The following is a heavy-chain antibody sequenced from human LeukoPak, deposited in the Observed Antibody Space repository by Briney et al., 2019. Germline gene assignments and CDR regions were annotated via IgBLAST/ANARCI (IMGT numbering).Heavy chain of an antibody. J-gene: IGHJ3*02. V-gene: IGHV4-39*01. Sequence: PSETLSLTCTVSGGSISSSSYYWGWIRQPPGKGLEWIGSIYYSGSTYYNPSLKSRVTISVDTSKNQFSLKLSSVTAADTAVYYCARRGPVWGDAFDIWGQGTMVTVS. CDR1: GGSISSSSYY. D-gene: IGHD3-16*01. CDR2: IYYSGST. CDR3: ARRGPVWGDAFDI.